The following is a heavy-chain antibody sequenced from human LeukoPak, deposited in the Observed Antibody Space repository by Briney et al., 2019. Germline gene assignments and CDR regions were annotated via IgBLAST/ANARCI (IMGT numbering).Heavy chain of an antibody. J-gene: IGHJ5*02. Sequence: ASVKGSCKASGGTFSSYAISWVRQAPGQGLEWMGRIIPILGIANYAQKFQCRVTITADKSTSTAYMELSSLRSEDTAVYYRARDIFSGDCVVDCYSVFDPWGQGTLVTVSS. V-gene: IGHV1-69*04. CDR2: IIPILGIA. D-gene: IGHD2-21*02. CDR3: ARDIFSGDCVVDCYSVFDP. CDR1: GGTFSSYA.